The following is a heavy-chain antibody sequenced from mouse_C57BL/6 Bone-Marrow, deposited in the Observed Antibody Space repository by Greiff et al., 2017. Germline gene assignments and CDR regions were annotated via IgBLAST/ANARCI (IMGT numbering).Heavy chain of an antibody. CDR1: GYSITSGYF. V-gene: IGHV3-6*01. J-gene: IGHJ4*01. CDR2: ISYDGSN. CDR3: AGRVRRDYDAVDY. Sequence: EVQRVESGPGLVKPSQSLSLTCSVTGYSITSGYFWNWLRQFPGNKLECMGYISYDGSNNYTPSLKNRISITRDTSKNKFFLKLNSVTTEDTATYYCAGRVRRDYDAVDYWGQGTSVTVSS. D-gene: IGHD2-14*01.